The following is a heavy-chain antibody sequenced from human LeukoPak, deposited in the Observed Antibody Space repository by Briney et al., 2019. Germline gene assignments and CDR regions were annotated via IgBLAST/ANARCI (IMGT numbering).Heavy chain of an antibody. D-gene: IGHD6-13*01. CDR2: IYYSGST. V-gene: IGHV4-39*07. CDR3: ARGGRYSSSWPLDY. Sequence: SETLSLTCTVSGGSISSSSYYWGWIRQPPGKGREWIGSIYYSGSTYYNPSLKSRVTISVDTSKNQFSLKLSSVTAADTAVYYCARGGRYSSSWPLDYWGQGTLVTVSS. J-gene: IGHJ4*02. CDR1: GGSISSSSYY.